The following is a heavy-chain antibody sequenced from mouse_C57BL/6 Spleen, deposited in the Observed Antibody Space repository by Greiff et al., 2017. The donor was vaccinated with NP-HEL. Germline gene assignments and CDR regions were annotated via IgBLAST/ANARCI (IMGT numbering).Heavy chain of an antibody. J-gene: IGHJ3*01. CDR2: IYPGDGDT. CDR3: ARESSGCVWFAY. D-gene: IGHD3-2*02. Sequence: QVQLKESGPELVKPGASVKISCKASGYAFSSSWMNWVKQRPGKGLEWIGRIYPGDGDTNYNGKFKGKATQTADKSSSTAYMQLSSLTSEDSAVYCCARESSGCVWFAYWGKGTLVTVSA. CDR1: GYAFSSSW. V-gene: IGHV1-82*01.